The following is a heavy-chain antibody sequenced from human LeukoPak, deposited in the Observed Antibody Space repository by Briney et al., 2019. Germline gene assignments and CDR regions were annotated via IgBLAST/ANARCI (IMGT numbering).Heavy chain of an antibody. D-gene: IGHD2-2*02. J-gene: IGHJ4*02. CDR3: ARSRDSNTQSDY. CDR1: GGTFSSYA. V-gene: IGHV1-69*13. Sequence: SVKVSCKASGGTFSSYAISWVRQAPGQGLEWMGGIILIFGTANYAQKFQGRVTITADESTSTAYMELSSLRSEDTAVYYCARSRDSNTQSDYWGQGTLVTVSS. CDR2: IILIFGTA.